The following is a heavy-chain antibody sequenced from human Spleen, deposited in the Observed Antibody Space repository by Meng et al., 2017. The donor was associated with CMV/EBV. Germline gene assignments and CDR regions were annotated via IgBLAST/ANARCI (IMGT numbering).Heavy chain of an antibody. CDR3: ARGRWDGYNSNYYYGMDV. V-gene: IGHV1-69*05. CDR1: GGTFSSYA. Sequence: SVKVSCKASGGTFSSYAISWVRQAPGQGLEWMGGIIPIFGTANYAQKFQGRVTITTDESTSTAYMELSSLRSEDTAVDYCARGRWDGYNSNYYYGMDVWGQGTTVTVSS. CDR2: IIPIFGTA. D-gene: IGHD5-24*01. J-gene: IGHJ6*02.